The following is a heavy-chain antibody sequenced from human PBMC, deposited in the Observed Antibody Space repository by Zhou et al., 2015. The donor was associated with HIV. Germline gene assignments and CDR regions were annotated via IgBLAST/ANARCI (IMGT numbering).Heavy chain of an antibody. V-gene: IGHV3-30-3*01. J-gene: IGHJ1*01. CDR3: ARDSNWNYEYFHH. CDR2: ISYDGSNK. Sequence: QVQLVESGGGVVQPGRSLRLSCAASGFTFSSYAMHWVRQAPGKGLEWVAVISYDGSNKYYADSVKGRFTISRDNSKNTLYLQMNSLRAEDTAVYYCARDSNWNYEYFHHWGQGTLVTVSS. CDR1: GFTFSSYA. D-gene: IGHD1-7*01.